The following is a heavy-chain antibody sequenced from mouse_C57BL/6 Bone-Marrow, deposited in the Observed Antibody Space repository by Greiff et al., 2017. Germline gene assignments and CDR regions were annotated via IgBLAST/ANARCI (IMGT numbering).Heavy chain of an antibody. CDR1: GYTFTSYW. CDR2: INPSNGGT. J-gene: IGHJ4*01. Sequence: QVQLQQPGTELVKPGASVKLSCKASGYTFTSYWMHWVKQRPGQGLEWIGNINPSNGGTNYNEKFKSKATLTVDTSSSTAYMQLSSLTSEDSAVYYCASITTVAGAMDYWGQGTSVTVSS. CDR3: ASITTVAGAMDY. D-gene: IGHD1-1*01. V-gene: IGHV1-53*01.